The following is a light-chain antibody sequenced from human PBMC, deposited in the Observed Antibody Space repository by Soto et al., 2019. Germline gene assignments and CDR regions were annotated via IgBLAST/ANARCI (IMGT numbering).Light chain of an antibody. CDR3: ETWDSNTYV. CDR1: SGHSSYI. Sequence: QLVLTQSSSASASLGSSVSLTCTLSSGHSSYIIAWHQQQPGKAPRYLMKLEGSGSYNKGSGVPDRFSRSSSGADRYLTISNLQFEDEADYYCETWDSNTYVFGTGTKVTVL. CDR2: LEGSGSY. V-gene: IGLV4-60*02. J-gene: IGLJ1*01.